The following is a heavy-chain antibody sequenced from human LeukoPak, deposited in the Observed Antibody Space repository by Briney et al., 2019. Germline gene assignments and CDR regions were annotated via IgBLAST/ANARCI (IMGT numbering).Heavy chain of an antibody. CDR3: AREKYNSGWYVGPTSNYYGMDV. Sequence: ASVKVSCKASGYTFTGYYMHWVRQAPGQGLEWMGWINPNSGGTNYAQKFQGWVTMTRDTSISTAYMELSRLKSDDTAVYYCAREKYNSGWYVGPTSNYYGMDVWGQGTTVTVSS. V-gene: IGHV1-2*04. J-gene: IGHJ6*02. CDR2: INPNSGGT. D-gene: IGHD6-19*01. CDR1: GYTFTGYY.